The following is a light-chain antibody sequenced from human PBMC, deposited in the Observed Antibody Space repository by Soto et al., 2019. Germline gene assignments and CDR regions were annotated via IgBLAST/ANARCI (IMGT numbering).Light chain of an antibody. CDR3: QQYGSSPPYT. CDR2: DAS. J-gene: IGKJ2*01. V-gene: IGKV3D-20*01. CDR1: QSVSSSY. Sequence: EIVLTQSPATLSLSPGERATLSCGASQSVSSSYLAWYQQKPGLAPMLLIYDASSRATGIPDRFSGSGSGTDFTLTISRLEPEDFAVYYCQQYGSSPPYTFGQGTKLEIK.